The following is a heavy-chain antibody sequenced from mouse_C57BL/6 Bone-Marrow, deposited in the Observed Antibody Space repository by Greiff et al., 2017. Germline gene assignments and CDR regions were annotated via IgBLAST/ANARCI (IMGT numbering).Heavy chain of an antibody. Sequence: EVKLMESGEGLVKPGGSLKLSCAASGFTFSSYAMSWVRQTPEKRLEWVAYISSGGDYIYYADTVKGRFTISRDNARNTLYLQMSSLKSEDTAMYYCTREGEIYYYGSSYYAMDYWGQGTSVTVSS. D-gene: IGHD1-1*01. CDR3: TREGEIYYYGSSYYAMDY. CDR1: GFTFSSYA. CDR2: ISSGGDYI. J-gene: IGHJ4*01. V-gene: IGHV5-9-1*02.